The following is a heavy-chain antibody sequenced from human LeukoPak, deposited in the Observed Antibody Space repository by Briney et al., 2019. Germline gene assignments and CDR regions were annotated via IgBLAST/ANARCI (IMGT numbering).Heavy chain of an antibody. CDR1: GFTVSTNY. J-gene: IGHJ3*02. Sequence: GGSLRLFCAASGFTVSTNYMSWVRQAPGKGLEVVSFIFSGCNTYYADSVKGRFTISRNDSKTTLYLQMNGLRADGTAVYFCARAASLNYYDTTAYYDDDAFYIWGHGTMVTVSS. V-gene: IGHV3-53*01. CDR2: IFSGCNT. CDR3: ARAASLNYYDTTAYYDDDAFYI. D-gene: IGHD3-22*01.